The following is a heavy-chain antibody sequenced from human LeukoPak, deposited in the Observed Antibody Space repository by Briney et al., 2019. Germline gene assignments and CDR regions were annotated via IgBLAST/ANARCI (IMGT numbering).Heavy chain of an antibody. D-gene: IGHD2-2*01. J-gene: IGHJ4*02. CDR2: INHSGST. CDR3: ARAPTTRYCSSTSCYAYDY. CDR1: GGSISGYY. V-gene: IGHV4-34*01. Sequence: SETLSLTCTVSGGSISGYYWSWIRQPPGKGLEWIGEINHSGSTNYNPSLKSRVTISVDTSKNQFSLKLSSVTAADTAVYSCARAPTTRYCSSTSCYAYDYWGQGTLVTVSS.